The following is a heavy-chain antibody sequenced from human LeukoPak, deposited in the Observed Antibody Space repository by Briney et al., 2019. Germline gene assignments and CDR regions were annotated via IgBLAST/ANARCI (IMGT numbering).Heavy chain of an antibody. V-gene: IGHV1-69*05. Sequence: SVKVSCKASGGTFSSYTISWVRQAPGQGLEWMGGIIPIFGTANYAQKFQGRVTITTDESTSTAYMELSSLRSEDTAVYYCARTLTPGSYYYYMDVWGKGTTVTVSS. CDR2: IIPIFGTA. D-gene: IGHD3-10*01. CDR1: GGTFSSYT. J-gene: IGHJ6*03. CDR3: ARTLTPGSYYYYMDV.